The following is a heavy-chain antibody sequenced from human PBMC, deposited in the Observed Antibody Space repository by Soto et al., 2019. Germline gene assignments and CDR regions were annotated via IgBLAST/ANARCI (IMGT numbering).Heavy chain of an antibody. CDR3: ARGPGSGFYCSGGSCYLYYFDY. CDR2: MNPNSGNT. V-gene: IGHV1-8*01. J-gene: IGHJ4*02. CDR1: GSTFTSYD. Sequence: ASVKVSCTASGSTFTSYDTNWVRQAPGQGLEWMGWMNPNSGNTGYAQKFQGRVTMTRNTSISTACMELSSLRSEDTAVYYCARGPGSGFYCSGGSCYLYYFDYWGQGTLVTVSS. D-gene: IGHD2-15*01.